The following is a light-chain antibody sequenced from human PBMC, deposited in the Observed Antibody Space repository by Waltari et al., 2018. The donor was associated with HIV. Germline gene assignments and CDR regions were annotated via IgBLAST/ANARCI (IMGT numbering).Light chain of an antibody. CDR1: QDIIIF. CDR2: AMS. J-gene: IGKJ2*01. CDR3: QQTLTTPKYT. V-gene: IGKV1-39*01. Sequence: DIQMTQSRSFLSASVGDNITIPCRAGQDIIIFLNWYLHKPGRAPEVIIYAMSTLQSGVPSRFSGGGAGTEVTLTISGLQPEDFATYYCQQTLTTPKYTFAQGTKLEI.